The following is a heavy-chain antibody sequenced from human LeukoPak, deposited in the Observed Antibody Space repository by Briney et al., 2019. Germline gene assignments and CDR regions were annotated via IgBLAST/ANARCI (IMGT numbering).Heavy chain of an antibody. V-gene: IGHV4-4*02. J-gene: IGHJ4*02. CDR2: IYHSGST. D-gene: IGHD3-22*01. CDR3: ASFIHYYDSSGYPEDY. CDR1: GGSISSSNW. Sequence: SGTLSLTCAVSGGSISSSNWWSWVRPPPGKGLEWIGEIYHSGSTNYNPSLKSRVTISVDKSKNQFSLKLSSVTAADTAVYYCASFIHYYDSSGYPEDYWGQGTLVTVSS.